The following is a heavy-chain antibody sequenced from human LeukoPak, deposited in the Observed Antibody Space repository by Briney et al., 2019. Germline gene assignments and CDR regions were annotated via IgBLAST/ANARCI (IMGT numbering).Heavy chain of an antibody. J-gene: IGHJ4*02. D-gene: IGHD2-8*01. CDR2: IKQDGSEK. V-gene: IGHV3-7*03. Sequence: AGGSLRLSCAASGFTFRSYWMSWVRQAPGKGLEWVANIKQDGSEKYYVDSVKGRFTISRDNAKNSLYLQMNSLRAEDTAVYYCARESNGEYFDYWGQGTLVTVSS. CDR3: ARESNGEYFDY. CDR1: GFTFRSYW.